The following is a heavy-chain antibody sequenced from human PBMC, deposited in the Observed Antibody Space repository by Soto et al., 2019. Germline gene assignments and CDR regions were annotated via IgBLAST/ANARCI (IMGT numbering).Heavy chain of an antibody. D-gene: IGHD2-2*01. Sequence: QWQLVQSGAEVKKPGSSVKVSCKASGGTFGSYAFSWVRPAPGQGLEWMGGIIPVSGAAHYAQKFQGRVTITADESTSTAYMELSSLSSQDTAVYYCATALGCSSTSCTLDYWGQGTRVIVSS. V-gene: IGHV1-69*01. CDR1: GGTFGSYA. CDR3: ATALGCSSTSCTLDY. CDR2: IIPVSGAA. J-gene: IGHJ4*02.